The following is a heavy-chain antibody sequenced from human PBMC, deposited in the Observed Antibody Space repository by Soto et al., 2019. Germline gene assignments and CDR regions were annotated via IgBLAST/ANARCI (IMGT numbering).Heavy chain of an antibody. CDR2: IYYSGST. V-gene: IGHV4-30-4*08. D-gene: IGHD3-10*01. Sequence: ASETLSLTCTVSGGSISSGGYYWSWIRQHPGKGLEWIGYIYYSGSTYYNPSLKSRVTISVDTSKNQFSLKLSSVTAADTAVYYCARALSRFGELLPPYFDYWGQGTLVTVSS. J-gene: IGHJ4*02. CDR1: GGSISSGGYY. CDR3: ARALSRFGELLPPYFDY.